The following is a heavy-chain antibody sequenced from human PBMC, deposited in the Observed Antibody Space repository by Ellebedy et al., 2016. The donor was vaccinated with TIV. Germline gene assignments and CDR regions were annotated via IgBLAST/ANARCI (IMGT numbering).Heavy chain of an antibody. CDR3: GSYLAQVCIVN. Sequence: GESLKISCAGSGFTFSNYAMSWVRQAPGKGLEWVSGISSSGGSTYYADSVKGRFTIDRDNSKNTLYLEMNSLRPEDTAVYYCGSYLAQVCIVNWGQGTLVTVSS. V-gene: IGHV3-23*01. CDR2: ISSSGGST. CDR1: GFTFSNYA. D-gene: IGHD2-21*01. J-gene: IGHJ4*02.